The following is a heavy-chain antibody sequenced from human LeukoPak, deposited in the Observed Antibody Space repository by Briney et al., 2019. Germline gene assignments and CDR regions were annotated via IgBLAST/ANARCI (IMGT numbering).Heavy chain of an antibody. CDR3: ARDSCSSTSCPIDY. Sequence: ASVKVSCKVSGYTFTGYYMHWVRQAPGQGLEWMGWINPNSGGTNYAQKFQGRVTMTRDTSISTAYMELSRLRSDDTAVYYCARDSCSSTSCPIDYWGQGTLVTVSS. J-gene: IGHJ4*02. CDR1: GYTFTGYY. CDR2: INPNSGGT. V-gene: IGHV1-2*02. D-gene: IGHD2-2*01.